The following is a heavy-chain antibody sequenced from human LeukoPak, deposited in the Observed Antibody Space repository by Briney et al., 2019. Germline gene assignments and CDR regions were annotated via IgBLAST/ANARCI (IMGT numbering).Heavy chain of an antibody. D-gene: IGHD3-3*01. CDR3: ARPLFLEWLSFDY. CDR2: IYHSGST. V-gene: IGHV4-38-2*01. CDR1: GYSISSGYY. Sequence: PSETLSLTRAVSGYSISSGYYWGWIRQPPGKGLEWIGSIYHSGSTYYNPSLKSRVTISVDTSKNQFSLKLSSVTAADTAVYYCARPLFLEWLSFDYWGQGTLVTVSS. J-gene: IGHJ4*02.